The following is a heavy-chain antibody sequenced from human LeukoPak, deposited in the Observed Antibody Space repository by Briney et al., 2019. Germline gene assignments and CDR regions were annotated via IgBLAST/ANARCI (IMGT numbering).Heavy chain of an antibody. V-gene: IGHV3-23*01. CDR1: GFAFPTYA. Sequence: GFLRLSCVASGFAFPTYAMMWVRQVPGKGLEWVSSIRVSDGARFYADSVKGRFTMSRDNPKNTLFLQMNSLRPEDTAVYYCAKEPRWEQLHSFDIWGQGTTVTVSS. D-gene: IGHD1/OR15-1a*01. CDR2: IRVSDGAR. CDR3: AKEPRWEQLHSFDI. J-gene: IGHJ3*02.